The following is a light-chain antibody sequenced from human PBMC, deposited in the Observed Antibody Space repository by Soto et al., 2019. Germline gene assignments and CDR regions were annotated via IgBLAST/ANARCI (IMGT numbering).Light chain of an antibody. J-gene: IGKJ1*01. V-gene: IGKV1-39*01. CDR1: QSISRY. Sequence: DIQMTQSPSSLSASVGDRVTITCRASQSISRYLNWYQQKPGKAPKILIYAASNLQSGVPSRFSGSGSGTDFTLTISSLQPEDFATYYCQQSYSTLTWTFGQGTKVEIK. CDR2: AAS. CDR3: QQSYSTLTWT.